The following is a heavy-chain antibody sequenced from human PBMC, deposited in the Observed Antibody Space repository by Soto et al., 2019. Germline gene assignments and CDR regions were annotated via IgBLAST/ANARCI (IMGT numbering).Heavy chain of an antibody. CDR2: IRSSGST. D-gene: IGHD6-13*01. CDR1: AASMNSYH. Sequence: PSETLSLTCIASAASMNSYHWSWIRQPAGKGLEWIGHIRSSGSTNYNPSLKSRVTMSVDTSKNQFSLRLMSLTAADTAVYYCARDQGVAAAGITWFDPWGQGSLVTVSS. J-gene: IGHJ5*02. V-gene: IGHV4-4*07. CDR3: ARDQGVAAAGITWFDP.